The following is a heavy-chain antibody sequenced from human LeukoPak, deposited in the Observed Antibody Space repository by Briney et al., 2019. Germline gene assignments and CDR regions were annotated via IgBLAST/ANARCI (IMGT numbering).Heavy chain of an antibody. V-gene: IGHV1-2*02. CDR2: INPNSGGT. Sequence: ASVKVSCKASGYTFTGYYMHWVRQAPGQGLEWMGWINPNSGGTNYAQKFQGRVTMARDTSISTAYMELSRLRSDDTAVYYCARSDAATDYFDYWGQRTLVTVSS. CDR3: ARSDAATDYFDY. CDR1: GYTFTGYY. J-gene: IGHJ4*02. D-gene: IGHD5-18*01.